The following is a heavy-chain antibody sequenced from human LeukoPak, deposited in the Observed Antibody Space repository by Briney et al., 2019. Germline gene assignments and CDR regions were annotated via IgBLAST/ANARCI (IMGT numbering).Heavy chain of an antibody. V-gene: IGHV4-38-2*01. Sequence: PSETLSLTCAVSGYSISRGYYWGWIRQPPGKGLGWIGSIDHSGGTYYNPSLKSRVTLSLKTSQNQFSLKLSSVTAAATAVYYCARSRKVVTLFVYWGQGTLVTVSS. CDR2: IDHSGGT. CDR1: GYSISRGYY. J-gene: IGHJ4*02. CDR3: ARSRKVVTLFVY. D-gene: IGHD4-23*01.